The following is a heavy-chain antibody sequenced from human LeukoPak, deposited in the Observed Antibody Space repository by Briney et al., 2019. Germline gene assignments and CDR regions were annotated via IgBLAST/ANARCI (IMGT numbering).Heavy chain of an antibody. J-gene: IGHJ6*03. D-gene: IGHD3-10*01. Sequence: PSETLSLTCTVSGGSISIHYWNWTRQPAGKGLEWIGRLFTSGITNHNPSLKSRLTMTVDTSKNQFSLNLSSVIAADTVIYYCARETSGTYYNPLGYMDVWGKGTTVTVSS. CDR1: GGSISIHY. V-gene: IGHV4-4*07. CDR3: ARETSGTYYNPLGYMDV. CDR2: LFTSGIT.